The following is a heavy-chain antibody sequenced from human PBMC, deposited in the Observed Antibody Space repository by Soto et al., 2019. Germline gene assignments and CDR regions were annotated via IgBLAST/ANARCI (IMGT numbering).Heavy chain of an antibody. CDR3: ARDRCSGGSYYLDYYYYGMDV. V-gene: IGHV6-1*01. Sequence: SQTLSLTCAISGGSVSTNSATWDWIRQSPSRGLEWLGRTYYRSKWYNDYAVSVKSRITINPDTSKNQFSLQLNSVTPEDTAVYYCARDRCSGGSYYLDYYYYGMDVWGQGTTVTVSS. D-gene: IGHD2-15*01. CDR1: GGSVSTNSAT. J-gene: IGHJ6*02. CDR2: TYYRSKWYN.